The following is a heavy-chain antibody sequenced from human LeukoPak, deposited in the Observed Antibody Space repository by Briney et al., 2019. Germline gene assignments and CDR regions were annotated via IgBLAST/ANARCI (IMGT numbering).Heavy chain of an antibody. CDR3: ARGGLGSGSYTFFDY. CDR2: INPNGGGT. Sequence: GASVKVSCKASGYTFTSYYMHWVRQAPGQGLEWMGIINPNGGGTNHAQKFQGRVTMTRDASTSTVYMELSSLRSEDTAVYYCARGGLGSGSYTFFDYWGQGTLVTVSS. V-gene: IGHV1-46*01. CDR1: GYTFTSYY. J-gene: IGHJ4*02. D-gene: IGHD1-26*01.